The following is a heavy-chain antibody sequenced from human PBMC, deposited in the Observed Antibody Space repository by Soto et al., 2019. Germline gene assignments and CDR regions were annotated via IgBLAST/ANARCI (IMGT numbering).Heavy chain of an antibody. CDR1: GFTFSDHY. V-gene: IGHV3-11*01. D-gene: IGHD1-26*01. CDR3: AKRGSGSSPDY. Sequence: GGSLRLSCAASGFTFSDHYMAWIRQAPGKGLEIVAHMSGSGSSEDYGDSVKGRFSILMENTKNLLFLQMFFLRAEDTAVHYCAKRGSGSSPDYRGQGAVVTVSS. J-gene: IGHJ4*02. CDR2: MSGSGSSE.